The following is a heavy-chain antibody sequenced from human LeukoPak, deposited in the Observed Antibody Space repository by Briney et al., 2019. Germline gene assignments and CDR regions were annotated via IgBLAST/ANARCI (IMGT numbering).Heavy chain of an antibody. V-gene: IGHV1-18*01. Sequence: GASVKVSCKASGYTFTSYGISWVRQAPGQGLEWMGWISAYNGNTNYAQKFQGRVTMTRDTSTSTVYMELSSLRSEDTAVYYCARDDQSGSYWFDPWGQGTLVTVSS. CDR3: ARDDQSGSYWFDP. J-gene: IGHJ5*02. CDR2: ISAYNGNT. CDR1: GYTFTSYG. D-gene: IGHD1-26*01.